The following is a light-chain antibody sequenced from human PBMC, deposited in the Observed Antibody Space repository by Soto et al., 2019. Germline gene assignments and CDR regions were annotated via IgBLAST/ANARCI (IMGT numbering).Light chain of an antibody. CDR2: RTS. V-gene: IGKV3-15*01. CDR1: QSVSSN. CDR3: QQLSIYPLT. Sequence: EIVMTQSPATLSVSPGERATLSCRASQSVSSNLAWYQQKPGQAPRLLMFRTSSRATGFPARFSGSGSGTEFTLTISSLQPEDFATYYCQQLSIYPLTFGGGTKVDIK. J-gene: IGKJ4*01.